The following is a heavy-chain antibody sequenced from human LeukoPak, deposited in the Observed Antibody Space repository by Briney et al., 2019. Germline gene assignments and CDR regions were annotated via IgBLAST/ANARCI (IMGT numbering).Heavy chain of an antibody. V-gene: IGHV1-2*02. D-gene: IGHD5-12*01. CDR2: IDPYTGNT. Sequence: GASVKVSCKASGYNFVGYYLRWVRQAPGQGLEWMAWIDPYTGNTHYAQKFQGRITVTRDTSLSTTYMELNWLTSDDTALYYCAREYSASEHWGQGTLVTVSS. CDR3: AREYSASEH. J-gene: IGHJ1*01. CDR1: GYNFVGYY.